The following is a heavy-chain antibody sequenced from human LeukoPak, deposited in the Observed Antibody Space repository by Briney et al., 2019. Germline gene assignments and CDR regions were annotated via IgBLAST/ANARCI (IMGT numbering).Heavy chain of an antibody. CDR2: IYYSGST. V-gene: IGHV4-39*01. CDR3: ARAKVGAATCFDY. Sequence: SSETLSLTCAVYGGSISSSSYYWGWIRQPPGKGLEWIGSIYYSGSTYYNPSLKSRVTISVDTSKNQFSLKLSSVTAADTAVYYCARAKVGAATCFDYWGQGTPVTVSP. CDR1: GGSISSSSYY. D-gene: IGHD2-15*01. J-gene: IGHJ4*02.